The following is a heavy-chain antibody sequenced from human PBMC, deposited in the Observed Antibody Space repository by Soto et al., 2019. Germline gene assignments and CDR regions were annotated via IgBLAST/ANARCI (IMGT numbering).Heavy chain of an antibody. Sequence: QVQLVQSGAEVKKPGASVKVSCKASGYTFTSYAMHWVRQAPGQRLEWMGWINAGNGNTKYSQKFQGRVTITRDTSASTAYMELSSLRSEDTAVYYCARVGCCGDCYNGTSYWGQGTLVTVSS. CDR3: ARVGCCGDCYNGTSY. J-gene: IGHJ4*02. CDR2: INAGNGNT. V-gene: IGHV1-3*01. D-gene: IGHD2-21*01. CDR1: GYTFTSYA.